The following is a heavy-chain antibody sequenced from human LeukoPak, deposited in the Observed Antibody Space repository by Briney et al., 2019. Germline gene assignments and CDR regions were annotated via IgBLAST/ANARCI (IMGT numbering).Heavy chain of an antibody. CDR1: GYIFTSYW. D-gene: IGHD6-19*01. CDR3: ARLHPYSSGWYIGADY. J-gene: IGHJ4*02. Sequence: GESLKISCKSPGYIFTSYWIGWVRQMPGKGLEWMAIIYPGDSDTRYSPSFRGQVTISADKSITTAYLQWSSLKASDTATYYCARLHPYSSGWYIGADYWGQGTLVSVSS. V-gene: IGHV5-51*01. CDR2: IYPGDSDT.